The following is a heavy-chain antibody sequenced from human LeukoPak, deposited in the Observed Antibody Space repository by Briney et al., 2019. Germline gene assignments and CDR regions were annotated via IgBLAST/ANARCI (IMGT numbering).Heavy chain of an antibody. J-gene: IGHJ1*01. Sequence: SETLSLTCTVSGGSISSYYWSWIRQPPGKGLEWIGYIYTSGSTNYNPSLKSRVTISVDTSKNQFSLKLSSVTAADTAVYYCAATYSSSSYEYFQHWGQGTLVTVSS. D-gene: IGHD6-6*01. CDR2: IYTSGST. CDR3: AATYSSSSYEYFQH. CDR1: GGSISSYY. V-gene: IGHV4-4*09.